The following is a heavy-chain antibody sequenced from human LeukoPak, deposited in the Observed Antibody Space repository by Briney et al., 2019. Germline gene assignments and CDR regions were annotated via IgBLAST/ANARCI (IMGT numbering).Heavy chain of an antibody. Sequence: ASVKVSCKASGYTFTSYYMHWVRQAPGQGLEWMGVISPSGGSTSYAQKFQDRVTMTRDTSTSTVYMELTSLRSEDTAVYYCARVYFDWLLTSGQNWFDPWGQGTLVTVSS. J-gene: IGHJ5*02. D-gene: IGHD3-9*01. CDR2: ISPSGGST. CDR3: ARVYFDWLLTSGQNWFDP. CDR1: GYTFTSYY. V-gene: IGHV1-46*01.